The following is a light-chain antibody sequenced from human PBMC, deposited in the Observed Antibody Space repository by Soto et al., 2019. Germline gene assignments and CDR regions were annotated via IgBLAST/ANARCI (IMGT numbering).Light chain of an antibody. CDR3: QQYHDWPLT. J-gene: IGKJ4*01. V-gene: IGKV3-15*01. CDR1: QSVSGN. CDR2: GAS. Sequence: EMVMTQSPATLSLSPGGIVTLSCRASQSVSGNLAWYQHKPGQAPRLLISGASARATGFPARSSGSGSGTEFTLTISSLQSQDFAVYYCQQYHDWPLTFGGGTKVDIK.